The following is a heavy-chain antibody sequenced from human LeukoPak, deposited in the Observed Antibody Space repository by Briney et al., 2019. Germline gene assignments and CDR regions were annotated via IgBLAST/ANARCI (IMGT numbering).Heavy chain of an antibody. J-gene: IGHJ4*02. CDR1: GYTFTDHY. CDR3: ARGIMGAHPLKAY. D-gene: IGHD1-26*01. CDR2: INPNNGGT. Sequence: ASVKVSCKASGYTFTDHYMHWVRQAPGQGLEWMGWINPNNGGTNFAQKFQGRVTMTRDTSISTAYMELGSLTSDDTAVYYCARGIMGAHPLKAYWGQGTLVPVSS. V-gene: IGHV1-2*02.